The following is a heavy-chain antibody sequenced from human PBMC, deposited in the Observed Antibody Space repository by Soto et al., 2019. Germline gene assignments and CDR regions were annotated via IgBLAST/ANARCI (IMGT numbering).Heavy chain of an antibody. J-gene: IGHJ6*02. V-gene: IGHV1-3*01. CDR3: ATNVAGGGSGDCTSGVCYRQNYYYYYGMDV. Sequence: ASVKVSCKASGYTFTSYAMHWVRQAPGQRLEWMGWINAGNGNTKYSQKFQGRVTITRDTSASTAYMELSSLRSEDTAVYYCATNVAGGGSGDCTSGVCYRQNYYYYYGMDVWGQGTTVTVSS. CDR1: GYTFTSYA. CDR2: INAGNGNT. D-gene: IGHD2-8*01.